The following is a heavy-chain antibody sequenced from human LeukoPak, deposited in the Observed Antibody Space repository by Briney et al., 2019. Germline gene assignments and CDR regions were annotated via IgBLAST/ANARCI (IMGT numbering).Heavy chain of an antibody. CDR2: INHSGST. V-gene: IGHV4-34*01. CDR1: GGSFSGHY. J-gene: IGHJ4*02. Sequence: SETLSLTCAVYGGSFSGHYWTWIRQPPGKGLEWIGEINHSGSTTYNPSLNSRVTISVDTSKNQFSLRLSSVTAADTAVYYCARPRYGSGSLDSWGKGTLVTVSS. D-gene: IGHD3-10*01. CDR3: ARPRYGSGSLDS.